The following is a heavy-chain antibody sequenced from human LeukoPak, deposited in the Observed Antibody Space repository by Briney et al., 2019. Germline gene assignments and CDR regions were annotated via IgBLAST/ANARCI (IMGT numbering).Heavy chain of an antibody. CDR2: IYYSGST. CDR1: GGSISSYY. V-gene: IGHV4-59*12. Sequence: SETLSLTCTVSGGSISSYYWSWIRQPPGKGLEWIGYIYYSGSTNYNPSLKSRVTISVDTSKNQFSLKLSSVTAADTAVYYCARVPTWNPYWRKAGPSGHYYYGMDVWGQGTTVTVSS. J-gene: IGHJ6*02. CDR3: ARVPTWNPYWRKAGPSGHYYYGMDV. D-gene: IGHD1-1*01.